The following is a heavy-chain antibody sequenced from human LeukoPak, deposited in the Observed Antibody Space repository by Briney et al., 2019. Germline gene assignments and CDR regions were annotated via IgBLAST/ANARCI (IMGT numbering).Heavy chain of an antibody. D-gene: IGHD1-26*01. CDR3: ARGRSEGARPDY. J-gene: IGHJ4*02. V-gene: IGHV4-59*01. Sequence: PSETLSLTCTVSGGPISSYYWSWIRQPPGKGLEWIGYIYYSGSTNYNPSLKSRVTISVDTSKNQFSLKLSSVTAADTAVYYCARGRSEGARPDYWGQGTLVTVSS. CDR1: GGPISSYY. CDR2: IYYSGST.